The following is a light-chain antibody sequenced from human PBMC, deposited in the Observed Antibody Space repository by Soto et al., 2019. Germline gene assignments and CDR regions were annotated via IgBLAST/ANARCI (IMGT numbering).Light chain of an antibody. CDR2: GAS. V-gene: IGKV3-15*01. CDR1: QSVSSSY. Sequence: EIVLTQSPGTLSLSPGERATLSCRASQSVSSSYLAWYQQKLGQAPRLLIYGASTRATGIPARFSGSGSETEFTLTISSLQSEDFAVYYCQQYNNWPETFGQGTKVDIK. CDR3: QQYNNWPET. J-gene: IGKJ1*01.